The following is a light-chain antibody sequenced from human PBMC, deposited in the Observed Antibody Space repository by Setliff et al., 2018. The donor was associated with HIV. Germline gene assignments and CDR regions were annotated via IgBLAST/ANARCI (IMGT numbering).Light chain of an antibody. CDR3: LQHHDNRWT. Sequence: DIQVTQSPSSLSASVGDRVTITCRASQDIKNDLGWYQQKPGKAPKRLIYAASSLHSGVPSSFSGNKVGTEFTLTINYLRAEDSATYYCLQHHDNRWTFGQGTKVDIK. V-gene: IGKV1-17*02. CDR1: QDIKND. CDR2: AAS. J-gene: IGKJ1*01.